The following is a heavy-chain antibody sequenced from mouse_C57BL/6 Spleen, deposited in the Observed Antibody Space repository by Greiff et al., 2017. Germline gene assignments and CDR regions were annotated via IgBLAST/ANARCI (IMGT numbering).Heavy chain of an antibody. CDR3: ARDDYYGSSFRN. Sequence: EVQLQESGPGLVKPSQSLSLTCSVTGYSITSGYYWNWIRQFPGNKLEWMGYISYDGSNNYNPSLKNRISITRDTSKNQFFLKLNSVTTEDTATYYCARDDYYGSSFRNRGQGTLVTVSA. V-gene: IGHV3-6*01. CDR2: ISYDGSN. CDR1: GYSITSGYY. J-gene: IGHJ3*01. D-gene: IGHD1-1*01.